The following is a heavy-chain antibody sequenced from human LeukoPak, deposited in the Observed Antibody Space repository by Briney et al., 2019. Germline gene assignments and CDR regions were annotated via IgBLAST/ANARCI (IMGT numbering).Heavy chain of an antibody. CDR1: GGSISSYY. J-gene: IGHJ5*02. D-gene: IGHD4-11*01. CDR2: IYYSGST. V-gene: IGHV4-59*01. Sequence: SETLSLTCTVSGGSISSYYWSWIRQPPGKGLEWIGYIYYSGSTKYNPSLKSRVTISVDTSKNQFSLKLSSVTAADTAVYYCARYRGKTTVSSLDWFDPWGQGILVTVSS. CDR3: ARYRGKTTVSSLDWFDP.